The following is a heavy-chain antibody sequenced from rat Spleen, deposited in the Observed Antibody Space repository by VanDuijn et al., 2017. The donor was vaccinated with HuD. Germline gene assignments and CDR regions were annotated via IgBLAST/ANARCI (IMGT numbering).Heavy chain of an antibody. CDR1: GFTFSNYG. CDR2: ISPTGGST. V-gene: IGHV5-19*01. J-gene: IGHJ2*01. Sequence: EVQLVESGGGLVQPGRSLKLSCAASGFTFSNYGMHWIRQAPTKGLEWVASISPTGGSTSYRDSVKGRFTISRDVTKTTLYLQMNSLRSEDTATYYCTRLTFYGYGYYFDYWGQGVMVTVSS. D-gene: IGHD1-6*01. CDR3: TRLTFYGYGYYFDY.